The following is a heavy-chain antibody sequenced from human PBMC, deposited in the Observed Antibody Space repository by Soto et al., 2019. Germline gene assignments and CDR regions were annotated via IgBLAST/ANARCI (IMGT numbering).Heavy chain of an antibody. J-gene: IGHJ3*02. CDR3: AKVQGGQWLARNNPFHI. CDR2: ISWNSGYI. V-gene: IGHV3-9*01. CDR1: GFNFDDYA. Sequence: HPGGSLRLSCAASGFNFDDYAMHWVRQAPGKGLEWVSSISWNSGYIAYADSVKGRFTISRDNAKNSLYLQMNSLRAEDTALYYCAKVQGGQWLARNNPFHIWGQGXMVTV. D-gene: IGHD6-19*01.